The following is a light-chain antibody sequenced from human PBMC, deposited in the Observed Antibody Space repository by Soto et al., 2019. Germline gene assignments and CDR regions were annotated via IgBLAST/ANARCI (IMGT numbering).Light chain of an antibody. CDR2: GAS. CDR3: QHFDSSSYT. CDR1: QSVTSSY. J-gene: IGKJ2*01. Sequence: EVVLTQSPGTLSLSPGQRATLSCRASQSVTSSYLAWYQQKPGQAPRLLIYGASIRATGIPDRFSGSGSGADFTLTISRLEPEDFALFYCQHFDSSSYTFGQGTKLEIK. V-gene: IGKV3-20*01.